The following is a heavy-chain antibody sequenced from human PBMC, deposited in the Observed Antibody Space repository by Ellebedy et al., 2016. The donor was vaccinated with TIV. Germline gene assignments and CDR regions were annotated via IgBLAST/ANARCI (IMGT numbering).Heavy chain of an antibody. CDR2: IYTSGST. V-gene: IGHV4-4*07. D-gene: IGHD6-19*01. J-gene: IGHJ5*02. CDR3: AREIGYSSGWYYNWFDP. Sequence: MPSETLSLTCTVSGGSISSYYWSWIRQPAGKGLEWIGRIYTSGSTNYNPSLKSRVTMSVDTSKNQFSLKLSSVTAADTAVYYCAREIGYSSGWYYNWFDPWGQGTLVTVSS. CDR1: GGSISSYY.